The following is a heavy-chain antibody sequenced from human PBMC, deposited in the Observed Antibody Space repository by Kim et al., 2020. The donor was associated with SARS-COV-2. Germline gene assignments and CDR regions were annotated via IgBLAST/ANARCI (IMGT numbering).Heavy chain of an antibody. V-gene: IGHV3-7*05. J-gene: IGHJ6*02. CDR3: AKGRGVGV. CDR2: IKEDGSEK. CDR1: RFTFSSYW. Sequence: GGSLRLSCVDSRFTFSSYWMTWVRQAPGKGLEWVANIKEDGSEKYYVDSVRGRFTISRDNAKNSLYLLMNSLRAEDTAVYYCAKGRGVGVWGQGTTVTVS.